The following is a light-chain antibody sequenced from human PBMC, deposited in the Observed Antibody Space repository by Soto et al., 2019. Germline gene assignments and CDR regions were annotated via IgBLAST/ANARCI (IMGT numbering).Light chain of an antibody. J-gene: IGKJ1*01. CDR3: QHYGFSLRT. CDR1: QSVRGNY. CDR2: GAS. Sequence: EIVLTQSPGTLSLSPGERATLSCRASQSVRGNYLAWYQQKPGQAPRLLISGASSRASGIPDRFSGSGSGTDITLTISRLEPEDFAVYYCQHYGFSLRTFGQGSKVEI. V-gene: IGKV3-20*01.